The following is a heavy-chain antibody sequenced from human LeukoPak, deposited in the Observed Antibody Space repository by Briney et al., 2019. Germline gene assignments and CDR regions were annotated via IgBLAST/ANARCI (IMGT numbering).Heavy chain of an antibody. Sequence: SETLSLTCTVSGGSISSYYWSWIRQPPGKGLEWIGYIYYSGSTNYNPSLKSRVTISVDTSKNQFSLKLSSVTAADTAVYYCARTASDSSSYYYQDYFDYWGQGTLVTASS. J-gene: IGHJ4*02. CDR2: IYYSGST. V-gene: IGHV4-59*08. CDR1: GGSISSYY. D-gene: IGHD3-22*01. CDR3: ARTASDSSSYYYQDYFDY.